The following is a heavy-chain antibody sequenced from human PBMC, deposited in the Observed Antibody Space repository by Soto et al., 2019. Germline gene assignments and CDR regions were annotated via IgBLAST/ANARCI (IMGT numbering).Heavy chain of an antibody. Sequence: GGSLRLSCAASGFTFSSYSMNWVRQAPGKGLEWVSYISSSSSTIYYADSVKGRFTISRDNAKNSLYLQMNSLRAEDTAVYYCARDGGGGDIVVVVAAKPSWFDPWGQGTLVTVSS. V-gene: IGHV3-48*01. CDR1: GFTFSSYS. CDR3: ARDGGGGDIVVVVAAKPSWFDP. CDR2: ISSSSSTI. D-gene: IGHD2-15*01. J-gene: IGHJ5*02.